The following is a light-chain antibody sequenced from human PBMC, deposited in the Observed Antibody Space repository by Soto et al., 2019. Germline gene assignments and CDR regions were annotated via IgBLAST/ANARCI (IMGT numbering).Light chain of an antibody. Sequence: IVLAQSPGTLSLSPGERATLSCRASQIVSGTYLAWYQQKPGQAPRLLIYDVSSRATGIPDRFSGSGSGADFTLTISRLEPEDFAVYYCQQYGTSPQTFGQGTRLEIK. CDR3: QQYGTSPQT. CDR1: QIVSGTY. CDR2: DVS. V-gene: IGKV3-20*01. J-gene: IGKJ5*01.